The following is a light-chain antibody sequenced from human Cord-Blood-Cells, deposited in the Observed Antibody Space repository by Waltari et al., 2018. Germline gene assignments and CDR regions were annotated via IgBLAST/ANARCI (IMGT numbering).Light chain of an antibody. CDR1: SSDVGGYNY. V-gene: IGLV2-14*01. Sequence: QSALTQPASVAGSPGQSITIPCTGTSSDVGGYNYVSWYQQHPRKAPKLMIYDVSKRPSGVSNRFSGSKSGNTASLTISGLQAEDEADYYCSSYTSSSLYVFGTGTKVTVL. J-gene: IGLJ1*01. CDR2: DVS. CDR3: SSYTSSSLYV.